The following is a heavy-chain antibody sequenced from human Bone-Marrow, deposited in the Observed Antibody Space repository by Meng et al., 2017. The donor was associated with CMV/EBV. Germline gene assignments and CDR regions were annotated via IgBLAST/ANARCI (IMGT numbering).Heavy chain of an antibody. J-gene: IGHJ6*04. CDR1: GGTFSSYA. CDR3: ARSMLEVNRYYYGMDV. D-gene: IGHD1-1*01. V-gene: IGHV1-69*05. CDR2: IIPIFGTA. Sequence: SVKVSCKASGGTFSSYAISWVRQAPGQGLEWMGGIIPIFGTANYAQKFQGRVTITTDESTSTAYMELSSLRAEDTAVYYCARSMLEVNRYYYGMDVWGEGTPVTVSS.